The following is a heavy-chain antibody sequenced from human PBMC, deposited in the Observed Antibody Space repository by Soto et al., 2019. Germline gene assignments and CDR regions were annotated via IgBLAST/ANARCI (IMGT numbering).Heavy chain of an antibody. J-gene: IGHJ4*02. CDR2: INPTSGGT. CDR1: GYTFAAYY. D-gene: IGHD4-17*01. CDR3: ARDPDYADYWGYFVDS. Sequence: QVQLVQSGAEVKKPGASVKVSCKTSGYTFAAYYIHWIRQAPGQGLEWMRWINPTSGGTVYAQNFQDRVTMTRDTSISTACTELRRRTSDDTAVYYWARDPDYADYWGYFVDSWGQGTPVTVSS. V-gene: IGHV1-2*02.